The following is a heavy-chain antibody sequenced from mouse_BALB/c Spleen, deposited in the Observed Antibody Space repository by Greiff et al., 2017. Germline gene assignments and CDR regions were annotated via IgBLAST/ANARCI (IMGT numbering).Heavy chain of an antibody. D-gene: IGHD2-2*01. Sequence: EVKLMESGGGLVQPGGSRKLSCAASGFTFSSFGMHWVRQAPEKGLEWVAYISSGSSTIYYADTVKGRFTISRDNPKNTLFLQMTSLRSEDTAMYYCARSLWLRRDYYAMDYWGQGTSVTVSS. V-gene: IGHV5-17*02. CDR3: ARSLWLRRDYYAMDY. CDR2: ISSGSSTI. J-gene: IGHJ4*01. CDR1: GFTFSSFG.